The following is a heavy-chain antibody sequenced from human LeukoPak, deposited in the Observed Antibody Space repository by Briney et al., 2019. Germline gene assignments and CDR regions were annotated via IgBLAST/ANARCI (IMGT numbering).Heavy chain of an antibody. CDR2: ISSSGSTI. D-gene: IGHD3-22*01. CDR3: ARSLYKIDSSGYYYYDY. J-gene: IGHJ4*02. CDR1: GFTFNSHG. Sequence: PGGSLRLSCAASGFTFNSHGMNWVRQAPGKGLEWISYISSSGSTIYNADSVKGRFTISRDNARNSLYLQMNSLRAEDMAVYYCARSLYKIDSSGYYYYDYWGQGTLVTVSS. V-gene: IGHV3-48*03.